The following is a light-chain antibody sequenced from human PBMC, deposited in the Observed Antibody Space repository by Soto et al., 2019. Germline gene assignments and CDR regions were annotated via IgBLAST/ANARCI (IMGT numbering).Light chain of an antibody. J-gene: IGKJ1*01. CDR1: QSIARW. Sequence: DIQMTQSPSTLSASVGDTVTVTCWASQSIARWLAWYQQKPGKAPKLLIFDASTLENGVPARFSGSRSGPEFSLTISSLQPDDFATYYCQQYYSYWTFGQGTKVDIK. CDR2: DAS. CDR3: QQYYSYWT. V-gene: IGKV1-5*01.